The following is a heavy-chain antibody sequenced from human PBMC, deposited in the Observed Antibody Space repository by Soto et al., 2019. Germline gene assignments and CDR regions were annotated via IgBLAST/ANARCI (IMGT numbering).Heavy chain of an antibody. D-gene: IGHD2-8*01. Sequence: ASVKVSCKASGYRFTGYGLHWVRQAPGQGLQWMGWINPKSGATDYAQKFQGWVTMTTDTSISTASMELTRLTSDDTAIYYCARGDSTDCSNGVCSFFYNHDMDVWGQGTTGTDSS. J-gene: IGHJ6*02. CDR3: ARGDSTDCSNGVCSFFYNHDMDV. CDR2: INPKSGAT. CDR1: GYRFTGYG. V-gene: IGHV1-2*04.